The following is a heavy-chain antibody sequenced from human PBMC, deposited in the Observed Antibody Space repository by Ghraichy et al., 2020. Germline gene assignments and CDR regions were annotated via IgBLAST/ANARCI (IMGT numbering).Heavy chain of an antibody. D-gene: IGHD3-16*01. CDR2: ISAHNGDP. V-gene: IGHV1-18*01. J-gene: IGHJ4*02. CDR3: ARDYDYIWGT. CDR1: GYAFSTSG. Sequence: ASVKVSCKASGYAFSTSGVSWVRQAPGQGLEWVGWISAHNGDPNYSEKFQGRATMTTDTSTSTAYMEVRSLTSDDTAVYYCARDYDYIWGTWGQGPLVTVSS.